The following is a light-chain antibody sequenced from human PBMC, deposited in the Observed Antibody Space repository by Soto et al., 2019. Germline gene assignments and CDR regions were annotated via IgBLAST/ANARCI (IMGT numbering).Light chain of an antibody. CDR3: QQYGSSPLT. V-gene: IGKV3-20*01. Sequence: EIVLTQSPGTLSFSPGEIATLSCRASQSVSSSYLAWYQQKPGQAPRLLIYGASSRATGIPDRFSGSGSGTDFTLTISRLEPEDFAVYYFQQYGSSPLTFGGGTQVEIK. CDR1: QSVSSSY. CDR2: GAS. J-gene: IGKJ4*01.